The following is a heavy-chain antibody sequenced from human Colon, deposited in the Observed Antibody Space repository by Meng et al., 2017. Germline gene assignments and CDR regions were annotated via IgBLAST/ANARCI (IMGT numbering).Heavy chain of an antibody. CDR1: GFTFSSYG. Sequence: GESLKISCAASGFTFSSYGMHWVRQAPGKGLEGVAVIWYDGSNKYYADSVKGRFTISRDNSKNTLYLQMNSLRAEDTAVYYCARDRGTRDFDYWGQGTLVTVSS. J-gene: IGHJ4*02. CDR3: ARDRGTRDFDY. CDR2: IWYDGSNK. D-gene: IGHD3-16*01. V-gene: IGHV3-33*01.